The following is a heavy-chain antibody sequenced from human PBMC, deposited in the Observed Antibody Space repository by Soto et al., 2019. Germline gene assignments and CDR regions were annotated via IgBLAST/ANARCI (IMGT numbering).Heavy chain of an antibody. CDR2: ISAQNGNT. Sequence: QVHLVQSGAEVKKPGASVKVSCQGSGYAFTTYGITWVRQAPGQGLEWMGCISAQNGNTNYAQKSQGRVTVTRDTSTSTAYMELRSLRYDDTAGYYCARGRYGDYWGQGALVTVSP. CDR1: GYAFTTYG. CDR3: ARGRYGDY. V-gene: IGHV1-18*01. D-gene: IGHD1-1*01. J-gene: IGHJ4*02.